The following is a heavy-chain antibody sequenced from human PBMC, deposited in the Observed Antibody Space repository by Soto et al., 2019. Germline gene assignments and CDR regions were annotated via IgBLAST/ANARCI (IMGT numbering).Heavy chain of an antibody. Sequence: GASVKVSCKASGYTFTSYGISWVRQAPGQGLEWMGWISAYNGNTNYAQKLQGRVTMTTDTSTSTAYMELRSLRSDDTAVYYCAREEVAGSDDYYYYGMDVWGQETTVTVSS. V-gene: IGHV1-18*01. D-gene: IGHD6-19*01. CDR2: ISAYNGNT. J-gene: IGHJ6*02. CDR3: AREEVAGSDDYYYYGMDV. CDR1: GYTFTSYG.